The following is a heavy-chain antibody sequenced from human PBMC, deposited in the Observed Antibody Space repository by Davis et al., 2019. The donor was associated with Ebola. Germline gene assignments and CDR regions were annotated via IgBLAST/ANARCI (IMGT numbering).Heavy chain of an antibody. V-gene: IGHV3-23*01. D-gene: IGHD3-22*01. Sequence: GESLKISCAASGFTFSSYAMSWVRQAPGKGLEWVSAISGSGGSTYYADSVKGRFTISRDNSKNTLYLQMNSLRAEDTAVYYCAKVVGITMIVVVTFDYWGQGTLVTVSS. CDR1: GFTFSSYA. CDR3: AKVVGITMIVVVTFDY. CDR2: ISGSGGST. J-gene: IGHJ4*02.